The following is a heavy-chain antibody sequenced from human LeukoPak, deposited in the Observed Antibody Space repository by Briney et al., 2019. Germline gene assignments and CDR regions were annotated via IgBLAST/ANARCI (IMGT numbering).Heavy chain of an antibody. CDR1: GGSINGYY. CDR2: IYYTGST. D-gene: IGHD4-17*01. V-gene: IGHV4-59*01. J-gene: IGHJ3*02. CDR3: ARERVDYGDYVDAFDI. Sequence: PSETLSLTCTVSGGSINGYYWSWIRQSPGKGLESLGYIYYTGSTNYNPSLKSRVTMSVDTSRNQFFLRLSSVTAADTAVYYCARERVDYGDYVDAFDIWGQGTMVTVSS.